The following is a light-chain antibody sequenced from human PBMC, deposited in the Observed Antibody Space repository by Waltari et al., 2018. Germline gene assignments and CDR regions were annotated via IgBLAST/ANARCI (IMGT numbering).Light chain of an antibody. Sequence: DIQMTQSPSSLSASVGDRVTITCQASQDIRNYLNWYQQKPGKAPKLLIYDASNLETGFPSRFSGSGSGTDFTFTISSLQPEDIATYYCQQYDNLLLTFGGGTKVEIK. CDR3: QQYDNLLLT. CDR1: QDIRNY. CDR2: DAS. V-gene: IGKV1-33*01. J-gene: IGKJ4*01.